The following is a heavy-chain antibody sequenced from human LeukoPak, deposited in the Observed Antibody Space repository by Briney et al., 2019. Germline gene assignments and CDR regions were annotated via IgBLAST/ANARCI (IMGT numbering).Heavy chain of an antibody. CDR2: LYSAGST. J-gene: IGHJ4*02. Sequence: GRSLRLSCAASGFTVSSKYMSWVRQARGKVRGWGSFLYSAGSTYYADSVRGRFTIARDSSKNTVFLQMNSLRAEDTAIYYCASEGMGARKYYSDPFHYWGQGTLVTVSS. D-gene: IGHD3-10*01. CDR3: ASEGMGARKYYSDPFHY. V-gene: IGHV3-53*01. CDR1: GFTVSSKY.